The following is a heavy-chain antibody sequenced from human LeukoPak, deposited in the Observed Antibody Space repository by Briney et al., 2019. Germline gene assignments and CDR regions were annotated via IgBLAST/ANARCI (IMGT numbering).Heavy chain of an antibody. V-gene: IGHV6-1*01. Sequence: SQTLSLTCAISGDTVSRNNPAWNWIRQSPSRGLEWLGRTYFQSMWHYDYAMSVKSRITINADTSKNQFSLHLSSVTPEDTAIYYCSRGWNYAFDSWGKGTQVTVSS. CDR3: SRGWNYAFDS. J-gene: IGHJ4*02. CDR2: TYFQSMWHY. D-gene: IGHD1-7*01. CDR1: GDTVSRNNPA.